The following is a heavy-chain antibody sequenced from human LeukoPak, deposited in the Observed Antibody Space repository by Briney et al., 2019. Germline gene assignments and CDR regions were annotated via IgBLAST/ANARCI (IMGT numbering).Heavy chain of an antibody. Sequence: EASVKVSCKASGYTFTGYYMHWVRQAPGQGLEWMGWINPNNGGTNYAQKFQGRVTMTRDTSISTAYMELSRLRSDDTAVYYCALEVSALAFEYWGQGTLVTVSS. J-gene: IGHJ4*02. CDR3: ALEVSALAFEY. D-gene: IGHD3-3*02. CDR1: GYTFTGYY. CDR2: INPNNGGT. V-gene: IGHV1-2*02.